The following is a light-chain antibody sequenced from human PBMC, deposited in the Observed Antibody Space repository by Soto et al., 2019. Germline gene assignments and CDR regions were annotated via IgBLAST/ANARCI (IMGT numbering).Light chain of an antibody. V-gene: IGLV1-47*01. CDR1: SSNIGTNY. Sequence: QSVLTQSPSASGTPGQRVTISCSGTSSNIGTNYVYWYQQLPGTAPKVLIYGNDKRPSGVPDRFSGSKSGTSASLAISGLRSEDEADYYCAAWDDSLSGPLFGGGTKVTVL. CDR3: AAWDDSLSGPL. CDR2: GND. J-gene: IGLJ2*01.